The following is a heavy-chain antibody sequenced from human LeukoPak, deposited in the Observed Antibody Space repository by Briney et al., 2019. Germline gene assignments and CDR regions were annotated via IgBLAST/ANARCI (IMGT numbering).Heavy chain of an antibody. Sequence: SETLSLTCTVSGGSFSSYYWSWIRQPPGKGLELIGYMYDSGSTNYNPSLKSRVTISVDTSKNQFSLRLNSVTAADTAVYYCARHGGRYTFDLWGQGVLVTVSS. CDR2: MYDSGST. J-gene: IGHJ4*02. D-gene: IGHD1-26*01. CDR1: GGSFSSYY. V-gene: IGHV4-59*01. CDR3: ARHGGRYTFDL.